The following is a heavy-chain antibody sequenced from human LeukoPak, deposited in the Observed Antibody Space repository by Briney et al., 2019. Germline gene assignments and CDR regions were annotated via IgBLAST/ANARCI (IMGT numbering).Heavy chain of an antibody. Sequence: GGSLRLSCTASGFTFSHHWMTWVRQAPEKGLEWVSNIKEDGSEKDYVDSVKGRFTISRDNGKNSLYLQMNSLRGEDTAVYYCARLNWNYADYWGQGTLVTVSS. V-gene: IGHV3-7*01. CDR1: GFTFSHHW. D-gene: IGHD3-3*01. CDR3: ARLNWNYADY. J-gene: IGHJ4*02. CDR2: IKEDGSEK.